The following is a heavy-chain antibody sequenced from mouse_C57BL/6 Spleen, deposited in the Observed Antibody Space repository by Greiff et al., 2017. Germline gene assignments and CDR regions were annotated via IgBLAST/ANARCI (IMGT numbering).Heavy chain of an antibody. D-gene: IGHD2-1*01. CDR2: ISGGGGNT. Sequence: EVQLVESGGGLVKPGGSLKLSCAASGFTFSSYTMSWVRQTPEKRLEWVATISGGGGNTYYPDSVKGRFTLSRDNAKNTLYLQMSSLRSEDTALYYCARPRYGNYAMDYWGQGTSVTVSS. CDR1: GFTFSSYT. J-gene: IGHJ4*01. V-gene: IGHV5-9*01. CDR3: ARPRYGNYAMDY.